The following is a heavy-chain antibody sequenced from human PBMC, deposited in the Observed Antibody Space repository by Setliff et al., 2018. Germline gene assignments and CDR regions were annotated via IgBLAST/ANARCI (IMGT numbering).Heavy chain of an antibody. J-gene: IGHJ4*02. CDR1: GYTFTAYY. CDR2: INPDSGAT. CDR3: ARDRDVSTIFGVVIPAASGLGY. D-gene: IGHD3-3*01. V-gene: IGHV1-2*02. Sequence: ASVKVSCKASGYTFTAYYMHWVRQAPGQGPEWMGWINPDSGATNFAQKFQGRVTKTRDTSTTTAYMDLNSLRSDDTATYFCARDRDVSTIFGVVIPAASGLGYWGQGTLVTVSS.